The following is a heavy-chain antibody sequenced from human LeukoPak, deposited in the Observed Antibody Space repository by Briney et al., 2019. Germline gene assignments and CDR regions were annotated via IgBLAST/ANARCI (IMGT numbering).Heavy chain of an antibody. J-gene: IGHJ4*02. CDR3: ARSKSYSSGWTDFDY. CDR2: IGTAGNT. D-gene: IGHD6-19*01. Sequence: PGGSLRLSCAASGFTFSSHDMHWVRQPTGKGLEWVSVIGTAGNTYYADSVKGRLTISRENAKNSLYLQMDNLRAGDTAVYYCARSKSYSSGWTDFDYWGQGTLVTVSS. CDR1: GFTFSSHD. V-gene: IGHV3-13*01.